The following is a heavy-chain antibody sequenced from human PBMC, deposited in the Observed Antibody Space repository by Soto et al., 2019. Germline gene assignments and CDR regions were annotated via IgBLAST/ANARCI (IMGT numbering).Heavy chain of an antibody. V-gene: IGHV3-33*01. CDR2: IFYDGSHK. Sequence: QVQLEESGGGVVQPGRSLRLSCTASGFAFSDYGMHWVRQAPGKGLEWVAIIFYDGSHKYYADSVKGRFIISRDNSRNTVELQMNSLRAEDTATYFCARRRSTVTTPWFYHGMDVWGRGNTVTVSS. J-gene: IGHJ6*02. CDR1: GFAFSDYG. CDR3: ARRRSTVTTPWFYHGMDV. D-gene: IGHD4-17*01.